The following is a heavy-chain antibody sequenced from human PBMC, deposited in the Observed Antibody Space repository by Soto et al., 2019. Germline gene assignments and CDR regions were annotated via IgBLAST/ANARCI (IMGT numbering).Heavy chain of an antibody. CDR1: GYTFTSYA. V-gene: IGHV1-3*01. CDR2: INAGNGNT. J-gene: IGHJ5*02. CDR3: AREKPMVRGVTKRNWFYP. D-gene: IGHD3-10*01. Sequence: GASVKVSCKASGYTFTSYAMHWERQAPGQRPEWMGWINAGNGNTKYSQKFQGRVTITRDTSASTAYMELSSLRSEDTAVYYCAREKPMVRGVTKRNWFYPWGQGTLVTVSS.